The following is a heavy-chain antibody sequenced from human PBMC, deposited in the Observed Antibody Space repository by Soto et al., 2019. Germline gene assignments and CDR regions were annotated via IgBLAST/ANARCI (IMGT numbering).Heavy chain of an antibody. Sequence: PSETLSLTCPVSGGSIRDYFWSWIRQPPGKGLEWIGYVYYTGNNNSIPSLKSRVTISVDTSKNQFSLKLRSVTAADTAVYYCASGLGNYPWSFNSWGQGTLVPVS. D-gene: IGHD2-15*01. CDR2: VYYTGNN. J-gene: IGHJ4*02. CDR3: ASGLGNYPWSFNS. CDR1: GGSIRDYF. V-gene: IGHV4-59*01.